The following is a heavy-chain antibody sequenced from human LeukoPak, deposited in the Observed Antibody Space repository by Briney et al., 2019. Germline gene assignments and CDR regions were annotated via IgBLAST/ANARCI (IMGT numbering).Heavy chain of an antibody. CDR3: ARGDGYTTTWYLDY. Sequence: GGSLRLSCEVSGFTASSHSMNWVRQAPGKGLEWVSYISSSAGTRYYADSVKGRFTISRDNAKNSLYLQMNSLTAEDTAVYYCARGDGYTTTWYLDYWGQGTLVTVSS. V-gene: IGHV3-48*03. J-gene: IGHJ4*02. CDR1: GFTASSHS. CDR2: ISSSAGTR. D-gene: IGHD6-13*01.